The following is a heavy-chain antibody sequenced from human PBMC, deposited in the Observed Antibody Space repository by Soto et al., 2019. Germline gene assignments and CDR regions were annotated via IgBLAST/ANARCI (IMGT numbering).Heavy chain of an antibody. J-gene: IGHJ3*02. D-gene: IGHD3-16*02. CDR1: GGTFSSYT. CDR3: ARDLSMITFGGVIVMGAFDI. CDR2: IIPILGIA. V-gene: IGHV1-69*08. Sequence: QVQLVQSGAEVKEPGSSVKVSCKASGGTFSSYTISWVRQAPGQGLEWMGRIIPILGIANYAQKFQGRVTITADKSTSTAYMELSSLRSEDTAVYYCARDLSMITFGGVIVMGAFDIWGQGTMVTVSS.